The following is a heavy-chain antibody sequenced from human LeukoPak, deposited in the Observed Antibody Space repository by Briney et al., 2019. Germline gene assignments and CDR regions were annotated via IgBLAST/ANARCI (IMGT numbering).Heavy chain of an antibody. CDR1: GCTFTGYY. J-gene: IGHJ4*02. D-gene: IGHD1-14*01. Sequence: ASVKVSCTASGCTFTGYYMHWVRQAPGQGLEWMGWINPNSGGTNYAQKFQGRVTMARDTSISTAYMELSRLRSDDTAVYYCARDRRYPKEGPIVYWGQGTLVTVSS. V-gene: IGHV1-2*02. CDR3: ARDRRYPKEGPIVY. CDR2: INPNSGGT.